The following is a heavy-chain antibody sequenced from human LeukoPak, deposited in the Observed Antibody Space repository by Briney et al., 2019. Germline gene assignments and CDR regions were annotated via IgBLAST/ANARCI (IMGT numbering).Heavy chain of an antibody. Sequence: GSLRLSCAASGFILSNAWARWVRQAPGKGLEWVGRIKSKTDGGTADYAAPVKGRFAITRDDSKNTLYLQMNSLKTEDTAVYYCTTAQDSGSDRSDYWGQGTLVTVSS. V-gene: IGHV3-15*01. CDR2: IKSKTDGGTA. CDR1: GFILSNAW. J-gene: IGHJ4*02. CDR3: TTAQDSGSDRSDY. D-gene: IGHD5-12*01.